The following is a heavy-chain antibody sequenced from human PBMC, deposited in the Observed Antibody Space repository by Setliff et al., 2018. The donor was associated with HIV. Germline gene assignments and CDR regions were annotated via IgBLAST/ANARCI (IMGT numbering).Heavy chain of an antibody. Sequence: ASVKVSCKASGYGFTRKIIHWVRQAPGQRLEWMGWINVGSGNTKYSLRFQDRVTLTRDTSATTAYMELSSLRSEDTAVYYCARDVGSVWHNWFDPWGQGTQVTVSS. CDR1: GYGFTRKI. D-gene: IGHD6-19*01. CDR2: INVGSGNT. CDR3: ARDVGSVWHNWFDP. V-gene: IGHV1-3*01. J-gene: IGHJ5*02.